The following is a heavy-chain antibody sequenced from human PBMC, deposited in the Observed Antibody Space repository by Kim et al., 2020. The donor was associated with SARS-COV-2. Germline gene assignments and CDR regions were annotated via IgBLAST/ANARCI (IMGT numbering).Heavy chain of an antibody. J-gene: IGHJ6*02. D-gene: IGHD4-17*01. Sequence: GGSLRLSCAASGFTFDDYAMHWVRQAPGKGLEWVSLISGDGGSTYYADSVKGRFTISRDNSKNSLYLQMNSLRTEDTALYYCAKDWSGLDYGDYGYYYYYGMDVWGQGTTVTVSS. V-gene: IGHV3-43*02. CDR3: AKDWSGLDYGDYGYYYYYGMDV. CDR2: ISGDGGST. CDR1: GFTFDDYA.